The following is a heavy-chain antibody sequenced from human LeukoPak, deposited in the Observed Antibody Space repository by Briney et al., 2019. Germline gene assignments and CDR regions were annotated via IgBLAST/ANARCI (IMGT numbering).Heavy chain of an antibody. D-gene: IGHD5-18*01. V-gene: IGHV1-3*01. CDR1: QYTFTDYA. J-gene: IGHJ4*02. CDR2: INAGNGKT. CDR3: ARVARGYSYGLDY. Sequence: ASVKVSCKASQYTFTDYAVHWVRQAPGQRLEWMGWINAGNGKTKYSQSFQGRVTIARDTSAATAYMELSSLTSEDTAVYYCARVARGYSYGLDYWGQGTLVTVSS.